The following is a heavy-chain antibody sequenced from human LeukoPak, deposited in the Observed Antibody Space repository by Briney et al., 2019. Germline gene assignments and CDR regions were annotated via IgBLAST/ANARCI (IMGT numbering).Heavy chain of an antibody. D-gene: IGHD3-22*01. J-gene: IGHJ3*02. CDR2: IYYSGST. Sequence: SETLSLTCTVSGGSISSSSYYWGWIRQPPGKGLEWIGSIYYSGSTYYNPSLKSRVTISVDTSKNQFSLKLSSVTAADTAVYYCARDLYDSSPNHDAFDIWGQGTMVTVSS. CDR3: ARDLYDSSPNHDAFDI. V-gene: IGHV4-39*07. CDR1: GGSISSSSYY.